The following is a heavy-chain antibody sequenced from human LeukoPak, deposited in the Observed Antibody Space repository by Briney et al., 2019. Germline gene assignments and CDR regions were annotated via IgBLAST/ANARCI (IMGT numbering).Heavy chain of an antibody. V-gene: IGHV3-74*01. CDR2: INSDGSST. Sequence: GGSLRLSCAASGFTFSSYWMHWVRQAPGKGLVWVSRINSDGSSTNYADSVKGRFTISRDNAKNSLYLQMNSLRAEDTAVYYCARDEAYDFWSGYYTGPFDYWGQGTLVTVSS. CDR1: GFTFSSYW. D-gene: IGHD3-3*01. CDR3: ARDEAYDFWSGYYTGPFDY. J-gene: IGHJ4*02.